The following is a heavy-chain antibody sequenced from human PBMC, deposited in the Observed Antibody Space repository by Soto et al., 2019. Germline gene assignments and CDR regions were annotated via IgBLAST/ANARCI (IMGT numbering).Heavy chain of an antibody. CDR1: GYTFTGYY. J-gene: IGHJ6*02. V-gene: IGHV1-2*04. CDR2: INPNSGGT. Sequence: ASVKVSCKASGYTFTGYYMHWVRQAPGQGLEWMGWINPNSGGTNYAQKFQGWVTMTRDTSISTAYMELSRLRSDDTAVYYCARDSTMVLGVNYYYYGMHVWGPGTTVTV. D-gene: IGHD3-10*01. CDR3: ARDSTMVLGVNYYYYGMHV.